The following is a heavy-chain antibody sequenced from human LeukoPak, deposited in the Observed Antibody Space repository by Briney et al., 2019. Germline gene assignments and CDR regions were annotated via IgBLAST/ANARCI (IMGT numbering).Heavy chain of an antibody. V-gene: IGHV3-30*18. D-gene: IGHD1-26*01. CDR3: AKDTGWELPESDYYYYYGMDV. Sequence: GGSLRLSCAASGFTFSSYGMHWVRQAPGKGLEWVAVISYDGSNKYYADSVKGRFTISRDNSKNTLYLQMNSLSAEDTAVYYCAKDTGWELPESDYYYYYGMDVWGQGTPVTVSS. CDR2: ISYDGSNK. J-gene: IGHJ6*02. CDR1: GFTFSSYG.